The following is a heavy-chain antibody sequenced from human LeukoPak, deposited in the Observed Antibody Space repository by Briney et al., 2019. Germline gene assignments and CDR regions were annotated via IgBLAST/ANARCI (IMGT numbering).Heavy chain of an antibody. CDR1: GYTFTGYY. V-gene: IGHV1-2*02. J-gene: IGHJ4*02. D-gene: IGHD3-16*02. CDR3: ARDGIMITFGGVIDTVD. CDR2: INPNSGGT. Sequence: ASVKVSCKASGYTFTGYYIHWVRQAPGQGLEWMGWINPNSGGTNYAQKFQGRVTMTRDTSISTAYMELSRLRSDDTAVYYCARDGIMITFGGVIDTVDWGQGTLVTVSS.